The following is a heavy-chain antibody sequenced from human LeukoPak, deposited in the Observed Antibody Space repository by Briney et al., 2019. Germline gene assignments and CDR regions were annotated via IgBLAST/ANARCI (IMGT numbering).Heavy chain of an antibody. CDR3: ARGRPHGNDY. D-gene: IGHD4-23*01. Sequence: GGSLRLSCAASGFTFSSSWMHWVRQAPEKGLVWVSRIASDGSSTTYADSVKGRFSISRDNAKNTLYLQMNSLRVEDTAVYYCARGRPHGNDYWGQGTLVTVSS. CDR1: GFTFSSSW. CDR2: IASDGSST. V-gene: IGHV3-74*01. J-gene: IGHJ4*02.